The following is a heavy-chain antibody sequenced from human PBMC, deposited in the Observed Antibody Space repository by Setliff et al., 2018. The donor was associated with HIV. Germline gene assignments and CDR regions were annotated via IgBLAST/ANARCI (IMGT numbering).Heavy chain of an antibody. D-gene: IGHD3-22*01. CDR3: ARLHYYDRSGLTVGAFDI. Sequence: SETLSLTCTVSGGYITTYYWSWIRQPPGKGLEWIGYIYYSGSTNYNPSLKSRVTISVDTSKNQYSLKLSSVTAADTAVYYCARLHYYDRSGLTVGAFDIWGQGTMVTVSS. CDR1: GGYITTYY. J-gene: IGHJ3*02. V-gene: IGHV4-59*08. CDR2: IYYSGST.